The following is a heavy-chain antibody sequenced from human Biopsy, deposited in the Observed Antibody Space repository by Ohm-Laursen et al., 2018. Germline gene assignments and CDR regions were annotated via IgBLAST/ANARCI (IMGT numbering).Heavy chain of an antibody. CDR3: ATELLPPGVGGPWLDS. J-gene: IGHJ5*01. Sequence: SLRLSCAAFGFTFNNYGMQWVRQAPGKGLEWVSSISASSSYIHYADSVKGRFTVSRDNTKNSLYLQMNNLRAADTAIYYCATELLPPGVGGPWLDSWGQGTPVTVSS. D-gene: IGHD3-10*01. V-gene: IGHV3-21*06. CDR1: GFTFNNYG. CDR2: ISASSSYI.